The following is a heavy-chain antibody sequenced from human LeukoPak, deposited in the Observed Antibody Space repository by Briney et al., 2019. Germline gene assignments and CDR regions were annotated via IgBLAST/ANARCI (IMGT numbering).Heavy chain of an antibody. D-gene: IGHD6-19*01. CDR3: VKRYSSGWYDS. CDR1: GFXFSTYV. Sequence: GGSLRLSCSASGFXFSTYVMHWVRQAPGKGLEYVSAISSDGGGTYYADSVKGRFTISRDNSKNTLYLQMSSLRAEDTAVYYCVKRYSSGWYDSWGQGTLVTVSS. J-gene: IGHJ5*01. CDR2: ISSDGGGT. V-gene: IGHV3-64D*09.